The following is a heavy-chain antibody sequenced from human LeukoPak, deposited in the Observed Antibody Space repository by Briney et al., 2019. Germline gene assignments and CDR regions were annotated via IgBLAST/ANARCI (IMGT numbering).Heavy chain of an antibody. CDR2: IFPGDSDT. J-gene: IGHJ4*02. CDR1: GNTLTNYW. CDR3: ARHSSGSYYFDY. Sequence: GESLKISCQGSGNTLTNYWVAWVRQMPGKGLEWMGIIFPGDSDTRYSPSFQGQVTISADKSISTAYLQWSSLKASDTAMYYCARHSSGSYYFDYWGQGTLVTVSS. D-gene: IGHD1-26*01. V-gene: IGHV5-51*01.